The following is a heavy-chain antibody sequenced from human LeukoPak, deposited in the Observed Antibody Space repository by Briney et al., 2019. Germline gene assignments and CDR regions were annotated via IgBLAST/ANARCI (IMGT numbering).Heavy chain of an antibody. J-gene: IGHJ6*03. Sequence: PGGSLRLSCAASGFTFSSYGMHWVRQAPGKGLEWVAFIRYDGSNKYYADSVKGRFTISRDNSKNTLYLQMNSLRAEDTAVYYCAKVYYGSSYYYMDVWGKGTTVTVSS. CDR3: AKVYYGSSYYYMDV. D-gene: IGHD3-22*01. CDR1: GFTFSSYG. CDR2: IRYDGSNK. V-gene: IGHV3-30*02.